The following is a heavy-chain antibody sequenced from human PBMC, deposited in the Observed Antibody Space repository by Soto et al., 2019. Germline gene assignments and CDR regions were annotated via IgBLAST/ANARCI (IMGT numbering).Heavy chain of an antibody. V-gene: IGHV4-59*11. Sequence: PETLSLTCTPSGGSISDHYRSWIRQPPGKGQEWIRYNFYTGYTTYNPSPKSRATISLDTSRNQFSLRLTSMTAADRGVYYCARGVDSWSGYLFWGQGTPVTVSS. CDR1: GGSISDHY. CDR3: ARGVDSWSGYLF. CDR2: NFYTGYT. J-gene: IGHJ4*02. D-gene: IGHD3-3*01.